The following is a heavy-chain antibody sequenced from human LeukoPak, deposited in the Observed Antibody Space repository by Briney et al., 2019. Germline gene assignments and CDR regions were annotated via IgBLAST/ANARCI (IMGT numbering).Heavy chain of an antibody. Sequence: GGSLRLSCAASGFIFSHYGMNWVRQAPGKGLEWVSGITSRSSTYYADSVKGGFTISRDNSKNMVWLQINSPTAEDTAKYYCAKDGNWARFEDWGQGTLVTVSS. D-gene: IGHD7-27*01. J-gene: IGHJ4*02. CDR3: AKDGNWARFED. V-gene: IGHV3-23*01. CDR1: GFIFSHYG. CDR2: ITSRSST.